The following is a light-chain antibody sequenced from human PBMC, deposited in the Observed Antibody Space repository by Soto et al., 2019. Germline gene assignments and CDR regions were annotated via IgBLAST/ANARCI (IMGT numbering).Light chain of an antibody. CDR2: GAT. V-gene: IGKV3-15*01. J-gene: IGKJ2*01. CDR3: QQYNDWPYT. CDR1: QTVSNN. Sequence: DIVMTQSPATLSVSPGDGATLSCRASQTVSNNLAWYRQKPGQAPRLLIYGATTRATGVPAKFSGSGFGTEFTLAVSSLQSEDFAMYYCQQYNDWPYTCGQGTKLEIK.